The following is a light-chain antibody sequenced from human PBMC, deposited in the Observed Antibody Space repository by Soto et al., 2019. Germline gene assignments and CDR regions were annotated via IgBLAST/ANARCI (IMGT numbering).Light chain of an antibody. J-gene: IGKJ1*01. CDR1: QSVSTS. Sequence: DIVLTQSPATLSLSPGERATLSCRASQSVSTSLAWYQQKPGQAPRLLIYDASTRATGIPARFSGSGSGTDFTPTISSLEPEDLAVYYCQQRYNWPLTFGQGTKVEIK. CDR3: QQRYNWPLT. V-gene: IGKV3-11*01. CDR2: DAS.